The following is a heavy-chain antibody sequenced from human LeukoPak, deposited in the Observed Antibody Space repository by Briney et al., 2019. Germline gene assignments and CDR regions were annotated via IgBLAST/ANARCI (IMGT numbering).Heavy chain of an antibody. CDR1: ELTFTLFW. V-gene: IGHV3-74*01. D-gene: IGHD3-10*01. CDR2: INSYERSR. J-gene: IGHJ3*02. CDR3: ARDRASPDSFDI. Sequence: SGGSLRLSRVASELTFTLFWMHDVPAAPGKRLVWVSHINSYERSRNSADSVKGRFTISRDSAKNTLYLQMSSLRAEDTAVYYCARDRASPDSFDIWGQGTMVTVSS.